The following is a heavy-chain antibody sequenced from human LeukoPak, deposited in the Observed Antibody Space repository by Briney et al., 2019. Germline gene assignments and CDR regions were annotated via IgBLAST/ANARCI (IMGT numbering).Heavy chain of an antibody. CDR3: AREYSGSYSDWFDP. Sequence: PGGSLRLSCAASGFTFSSYWMHWVRQAPGKGLVWVSRINSDGSSTSYADSVKGRFTISRDNAKNALYLQMNSLRAEDTAVYYCAREYSGSYSDWFDPWGQGTLVTVSS. CDR1: GFTFSSYW. J-gene: IGHJ5*02. V-gene: IGHV3-74*01. CDR2: INSDGSST. D-gene: IGHD1-26*01.